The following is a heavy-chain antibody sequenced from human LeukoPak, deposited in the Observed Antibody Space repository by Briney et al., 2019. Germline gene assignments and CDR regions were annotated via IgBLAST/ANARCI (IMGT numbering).Heavy chain of an antibody. Sequence: ASVKVSCKASGYTFTSYGITWVRQAPGQGLEWMGWISPYNGNTNYAQKFQGRVTMTTDTSTRTAYMELRSLRSDDTAVYYCARQPDKNYDISLYYFDYWRQGTLVSVSS. D-gene: IGHD3-9*01. J-gene: IGHJ4*02. CDR2: ISPYNGNT. CDR1: GYTFTSYG. CDR3: ARQPDKNYDISLYYFDY. V-gene: IGHV1-18*01.